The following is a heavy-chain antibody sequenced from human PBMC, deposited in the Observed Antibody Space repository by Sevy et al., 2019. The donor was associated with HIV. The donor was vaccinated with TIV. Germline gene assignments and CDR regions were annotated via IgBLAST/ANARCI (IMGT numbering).Heavy chain of an antibody. J-gene: IGHJ4*02. CDR3: AREVGGFNWRPYYFDS. D-gene: IGHD3-3*01. V-gene: IGHV3-7*01. Sequence: GGSLRLSCAASGFTFNKYWMSWVRQTPEKGLEWVATIKQDESETYYVHSVKGRFAISRDNGKNSVSLQMNGLRVEDTARYYCAREVGGFNWRPYYFDSWGQGTLVTVSS. CDR1: GFTFNKYW. CDR2: IKQDESET.